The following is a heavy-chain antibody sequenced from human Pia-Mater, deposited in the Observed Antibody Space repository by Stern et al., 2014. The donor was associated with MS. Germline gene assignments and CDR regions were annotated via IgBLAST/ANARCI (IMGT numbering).Heavy chain of an antibody. CDR2: MNPNNANT. V-gene: IGHV1-8*01. Sequence: QVQLVESGSQVRKPGASVKVSCQASGYTFINYDIFWVRQATGQGLEWMGWMNPNNANTSHAQKVQGRVTMTRNTSISTAYMELSGLRSDDTAVYYCVRGGLSYGYGLDAWGQGTAVIVSS. J-gene: IGHJ6*02. CDR1: GYTFINYD. CDR3: VRGGLSYGYGLDA. D-gene: IGHD3-16*01.